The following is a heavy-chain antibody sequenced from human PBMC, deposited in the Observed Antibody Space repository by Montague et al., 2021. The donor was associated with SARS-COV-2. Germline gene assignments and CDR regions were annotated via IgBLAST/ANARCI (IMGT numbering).Heavy chain of an antibody. Sequence: SETLSLTCAVYGGSFSAYWWTWIRQPPGKGLEWIGEINHSGSTNYNPSLKSRVNISVDTSKNQLSLNLSSVTAADTAVYYCARETTTRWVQNPGGPGTLVTVSS. J-gene: IGHJ4*02. V-gene: IGHV4-34*01. CDR1: GGSFSAYW. CDR2: INHSGST. D-gene: IGHD5-24*01. CDR3: ARETTTRWVQNP.